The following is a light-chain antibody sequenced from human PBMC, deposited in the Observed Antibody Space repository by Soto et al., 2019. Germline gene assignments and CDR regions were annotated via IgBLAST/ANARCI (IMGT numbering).Light chain of an antibody. CDR2: EVS. J-gene: IGLJ1*01. CDR3: SSYTSSRAYV. CDR1: SSDIGGYNY. Sequence: QSVLTQPASVSGSPGQSITISCTETSSDIGGYNYVSWYQQHPGEAPKLMIFEVSNRPSGVSNRFSGSRSGNTASLTISGLQAEDEADYYCSSYTSSRAYVFGMGTKVTVL. V-gene: IGLV2-14*01.